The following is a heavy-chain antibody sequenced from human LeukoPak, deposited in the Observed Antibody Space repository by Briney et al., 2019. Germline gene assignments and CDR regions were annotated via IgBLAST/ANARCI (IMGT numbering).Heavy chain of an antibody. Sequence: ASVKVSCKASGYTFTSYYMHWVRQAPGQGLEWMGITNTSGGSTSYAQKFQGRVTMTRDTSTGTVYMELSSLRSEDTAVYYCARGFHVPAAVPSHFDYWGQGTLVAVSS. CDR2: TNTSGGST. J-gene: IGHJ4*02. V-gene: IGHV1-46*01. CDR3: ARGFHVPAAVPSHFDY. D-gene: IGHD2-2*01. CDR1: GYTFTSYY.